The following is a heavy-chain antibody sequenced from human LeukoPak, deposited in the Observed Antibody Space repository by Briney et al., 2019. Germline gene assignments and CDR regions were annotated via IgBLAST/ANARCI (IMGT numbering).Heavy chain of an antibody. J-gene: IGHJ4*02. CDR1: GFTFEDYA. D-gene: IGHD3-10*01. CDR3: AKTQMDYYGSGSHYFFDY. Sequence: GGSLRLSCAVSGFTFEDYAMHWVRQAPGKGLEWVSGISWNSGYIGYADSVQGRFTISRDNAKNSLYLQMNSLRTEDTALYYCAKTQMDYYGSGSHYFFDYWGQGTLVTVSS. V-gene: IGHV3-9*01. CDR2: ISWNSGYI.